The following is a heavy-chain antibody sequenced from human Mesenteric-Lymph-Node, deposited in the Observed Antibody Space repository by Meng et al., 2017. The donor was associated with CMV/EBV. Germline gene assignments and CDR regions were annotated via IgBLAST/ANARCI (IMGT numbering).Heavy chain of an antibody. CDR3: ALGSTSCYRADCYGMDV. CDR1: GFTFSSYA. Sequence: GGSLRLSCAASGFTFSSYAMSWVRQAPGKGLVWVSRINSDGSSTSYADSVKGRFTISRDNAKNTLYLQMNSLRAEDTAVYYCALGSTSCYRADCYGMDVWGQGTTVTVSS. V-gene: IGHV3-74*01. J-gene: IGHJ6*02. D-gene: IGHD2-2*02. CDR2: INSDGSST.